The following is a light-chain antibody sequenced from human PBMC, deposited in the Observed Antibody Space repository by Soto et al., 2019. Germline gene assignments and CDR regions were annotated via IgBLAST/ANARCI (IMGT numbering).Light chain of an antibody. Sequence: EVVMTQSPATLSVSLGDRATLSCRASQIVSSNLVWYQQKPGQGPRLLIYGASTRATGIPARFSGSGSGTEFTLTISSLQSEDFAVYSCQQYNNWPLTFGGGTKVEIK. J-gene: IGKJ4*01. CDR3: QQYNNWPLT. CDR2: GAS. V-gene: IGKV3-15*01. CDR1: QIVSSN.